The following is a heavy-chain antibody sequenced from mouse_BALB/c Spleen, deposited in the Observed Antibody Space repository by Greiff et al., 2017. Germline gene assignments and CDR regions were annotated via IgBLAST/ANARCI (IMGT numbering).Heavy chain of an antibody. Sequence: VKLVESGPGLVAPSQSLSITCTVSGFSLSRYSVHWVRQPPGKGLEWLGMIWGGGSTDYNSALKSRLSISKDNSKSQVFLKMNSLQTDDTAMYYCARTVITTVVATDYYAMDYWGQGTSVTVSS. CDR2: IWGGGST. V-gene: IGHV2-6-4*01. CDR1: GFSLSRYS. CDR3: ARTVITTVVATDYYAMDY. D-gene: IGHD1-1*01. J-gene: IGHJ4*01.